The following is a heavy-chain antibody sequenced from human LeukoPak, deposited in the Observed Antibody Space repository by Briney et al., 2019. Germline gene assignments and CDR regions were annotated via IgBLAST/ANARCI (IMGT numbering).Heavy chain of an antibody. J-gene: IGHJ6*03. D-gene: IGHD3-3*01. V-gene: IGHV1-8*03. CDR2: MNPNSGNT. CDR1: GYTFTSYD. Sequence: GASVKVSCKASGYTFTSYDINWVRQATGQGLEWMGWMNPNSGNTGYAQKFQGRVTITRNTSISTAYMELSSLRSEDTAVYYCARGHSRYDFWSGSVRGYYYYMDVWGKGTTVTVSS. CDR3: ARGHSRYDFWSGSVRGYYYYMDV.